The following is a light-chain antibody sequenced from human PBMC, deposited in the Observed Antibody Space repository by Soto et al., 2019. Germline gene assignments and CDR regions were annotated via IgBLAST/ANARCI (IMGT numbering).Light chain of an antibody. CDR3: QQSYSVPR. CDR2: AAS. V-gene: IGKV1-39*01. Sequence: DIQMTQSPSSLSASVGDRVTITCRASRSISNYLNWYQQKSGKVPRLLIYAASSLQPGVPSRFSSTGTVTAFTLTITSLQPEDSATYYCQQSYSVPRFGPGTRVDLK. CDR1: RSISNY. J-gene: IGKJ1*01.